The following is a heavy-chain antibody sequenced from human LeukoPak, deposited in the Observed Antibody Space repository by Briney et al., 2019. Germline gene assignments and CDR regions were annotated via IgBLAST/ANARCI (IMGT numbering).Heavy chain of an antibody. CDR1: GYTFTSYG. Sequence: ASVKVSCKASGYTFTSYGISWVRPAPGQGLEGMGWISAYNGNTNYAQKLQGRVTMTTDTSTSTAYMELRSLRSDDTAVYYCAKSLWVVGAFFDYWGQGTLVTVSS. CDR3: AKSLWVVGAFFDY. J-gene: IGHJ4*02. V-gene: IGHV1-18*01. D-gene: IGHD2-15*01. CDR2: ISAYNGNT.